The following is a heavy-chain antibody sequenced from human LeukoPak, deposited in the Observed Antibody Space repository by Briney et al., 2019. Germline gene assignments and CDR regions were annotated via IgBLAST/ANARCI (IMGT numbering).Heavy chain of an antibody. CDR3: AKGGLIAVAGFY. D-gene: IGHD6-19*01. Sequence: GGSLRLSCAASGFTFGSYVMSWVRQAPGKGLEWVSAISGSGGSTYYADSVKGRFTISRDNSKNTLYLQMNSLRAEDTAVYYCAKGGLIAVAGFYWGQGTMVTVSS. CDR2: ISGSGGST. V-gene: IGHV3-23*01. J-gene: IGHJ3*01. CDR1: GFTFGSYV.